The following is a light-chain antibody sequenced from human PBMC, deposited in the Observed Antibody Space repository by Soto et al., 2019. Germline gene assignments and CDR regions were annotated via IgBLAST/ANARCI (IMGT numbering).Light chain of an antibody. Sequence: QSALTQPPSVSGSPGQSVTISCTVTSSDVGDYEHVSWYQQHPGKAPKLMIYDVSKRPSGVPDRFSGSKSGNTASLTISGLQAEDEADYYCCSYAGSYTLVFGGGTKLTVL. CDR1: SSDVGDYEH. CDR2: DVS. J-gene: IGLJ2*01. V-gene: IGLV2-11*01. CDR3: CSYAGSYTLV.